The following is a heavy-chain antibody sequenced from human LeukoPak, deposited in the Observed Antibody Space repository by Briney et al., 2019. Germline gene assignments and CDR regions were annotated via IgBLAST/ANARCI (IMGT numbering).Heavy chain of an antibody. V-gene: IGHV5-51*01. CDR2: IYPGDSDT. J-gene: IGHJ3*02. CDR3: AMTRWFGEFNDAFDI. D-gene: IGHD3-10*01. Sequence: GESLKISCKGSGYSFTSYWIGWVRQMPGKGPEWMGIIYPGDSDTRYSPSFQGQVTISADKSISTAYLQWSSLKASDTAMYYCAMTRWFGEFNDAFDIWGQGTMVTVSS. CDR1: GYSFTSYW.